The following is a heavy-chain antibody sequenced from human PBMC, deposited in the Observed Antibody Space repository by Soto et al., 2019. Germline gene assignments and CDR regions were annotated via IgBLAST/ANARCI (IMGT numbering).Heavy chain of an antibody. V-gene: IGHV3-23*01. CDR2: TGVNGRTT. D-gene: IGHD6-13*01. J-gene: IGHJ4*02. CDR3: ATVHGTSRSFDY. CDR1: GFTFSMSA. Sequence: EVQILESGGGLVQPGGSLRLSCAASGFTFSMSAMSWVRQAPGEGLERVATTGVNGRTTYYADSVKGRCTVSRDNSKNTLDLQMNSLRAEDTAVYYCATVHGTSRSFDYWGQGTLVTVSS.